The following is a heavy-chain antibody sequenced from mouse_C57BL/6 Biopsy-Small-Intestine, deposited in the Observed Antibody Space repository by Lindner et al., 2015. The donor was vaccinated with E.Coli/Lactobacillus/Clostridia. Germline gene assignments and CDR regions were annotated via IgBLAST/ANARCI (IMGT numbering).Heavy chain of an antibody. J-gene: IGHJ3*01. CDR1: GYSFTGYN. CDR2: INPYYGST. Sequence: QLQESGPELVKPGASVKISCKSSGYSFTGYNMNWVKQSHGKSLEWIGNINPYYGSTNYNQKFKGKATLTVDKSSSTAYMQLNSLTSEDSAVYYCARRGELAWFAYWGQGTLVTVSA. V-gene: IGHV1-39*01. CDR3: ARRGELAWFAY.